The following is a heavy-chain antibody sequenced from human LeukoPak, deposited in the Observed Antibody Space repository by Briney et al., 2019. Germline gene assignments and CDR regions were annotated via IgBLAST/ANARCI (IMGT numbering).Heavy chain of an antibody. Sequence: HPGRPLRLSCAASGFTFEDYAMHWVRQAPGKALEWVSGINWARYIEDYADSVRGRFTISRDNAKNSLYLQMNSLRPEDTALYYCVKDNVASSCVDCPLGAAFDVWGPGTMVTVSS. CDR2: INWARYIE. V-gene: IGHV3-9*01. CDR3: VKDNVASSCVDCPLGAAFDV. CDR1: GFTFEDYA. J-gene: IGHJ3*01. D-gene: IGHD2-21*01.